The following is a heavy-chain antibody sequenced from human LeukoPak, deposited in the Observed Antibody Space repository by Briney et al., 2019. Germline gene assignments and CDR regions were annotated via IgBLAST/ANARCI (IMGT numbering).Heavy chain of an antibody. Sequence: ASVKVSCKASGYTFTSYYMHWVRQAPGQGLEWMGIINPSGGSTSYAQKFQGRGTMTRDTSISTAYMELSRLRSDDTAVYYCARERYYCSSTSCYSTVDAFDIWGQGTMVTVSS. CDR1: GYTFTSYY. CDR2: INPSGGST. V-gene: IGHV1-46*01. J-gene: IGHJ3*02. CDR3: ARERYYCSSTSCYSTVDAFDI. D-gene: IGHD2-2*01.